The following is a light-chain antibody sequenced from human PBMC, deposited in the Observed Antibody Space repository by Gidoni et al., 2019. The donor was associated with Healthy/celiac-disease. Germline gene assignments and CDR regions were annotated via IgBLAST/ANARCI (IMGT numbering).Light chain of an antibody. CDR2: DAS. CDR1: QSVSSY. J-gene: IGKJ4*01. V-gene: IGKV3-11*01. Sequence: EIVLTQSPATLSLSPGERATLSCRASQSVSSYLAWYQQKPGQAPRLLIYDASNRATGIPARFSGSGSGTDFTLTISSLEPEDFAVYYCQQRSNWTPTLTFXGXTKVEIK. CDR3: QQRSNWTPTLT.